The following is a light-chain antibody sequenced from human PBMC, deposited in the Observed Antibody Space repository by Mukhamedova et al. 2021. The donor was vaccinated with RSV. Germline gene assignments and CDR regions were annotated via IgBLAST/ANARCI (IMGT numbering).Light chain of an antibody. V-gene: IGKV1-5*03. Sequence: WYQRRVHGKAPKLLIHTASDLQGGVPSRFSGSGFGTEFTLTISSLQPDDFAIYYCQQYSSYPLTFGGGTKVEIK. CDR3: QQYSSYPLT. J-gene: IGKJ4*01. CDR2: TAS.